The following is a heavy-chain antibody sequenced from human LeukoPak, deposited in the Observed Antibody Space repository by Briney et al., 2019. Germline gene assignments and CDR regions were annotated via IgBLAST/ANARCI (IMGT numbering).Heavy chain of an antibody. CDR3: AREGGIFDYMDV. CDR1: GFTFSSYS. CDR2: ISSSSSYI. D-gene: IGHD2-15*01. J-gene: IGHJ6*03. Sequence: PGGSLRLSCAASGFTFSSYSMNWVRQAPGKGLEWVSSISSSSSYIYYADSVKGRFTISRDNAKNSLYLQMNSLRAEDTAVYYCAREGGIFDYMDVWGKGTTVTISS. V-gene: IGHV3-21*01.